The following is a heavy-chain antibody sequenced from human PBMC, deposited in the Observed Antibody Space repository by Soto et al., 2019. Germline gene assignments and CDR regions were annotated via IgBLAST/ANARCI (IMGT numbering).Heavy chain of an antibody. CDR1: GGSISSSSYY. Sequence: PSETLSLTCTVSGGSISSSSYYWGWIRQPPGKGLEWIGSIYYSGSTYYNLSLKSRVTISVDTSKSQFSLKLSSVTAADTAVYYFARLEGYCSGGSCYSGVSLDYWGQGTLVTVSS. V-gene: IGHV4-39*01. CDR2: IYYSGST. CDR3: ARLEGYCSGGSCYSGVSLDY. J-gene: IGHJ4*02. D-gene: IGHD2-15*01.